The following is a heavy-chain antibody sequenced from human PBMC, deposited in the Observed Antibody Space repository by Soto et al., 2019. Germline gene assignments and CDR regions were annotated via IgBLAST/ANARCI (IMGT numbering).Heavy chain of an antibody. J-gene: IGHJ5*02. D-gene: IGHD2-2*01. V-gene: IGHV1-18*01. CDR2: ISAYNGNT. CDR3: AREPDRYSVVVPAAISSPFDP. CDR1: GYTFTSYG. Sequence: ASVKVSCKASGYTFTSYGISWVRQAPGQGLEWMGWISAYNGNTNYAQKLQGRVTMTTDTSTSTAYMELRSLRSDDTAVYYCAREPDRYSVVVPAAISSPFDPWGQGTLVTVSS.